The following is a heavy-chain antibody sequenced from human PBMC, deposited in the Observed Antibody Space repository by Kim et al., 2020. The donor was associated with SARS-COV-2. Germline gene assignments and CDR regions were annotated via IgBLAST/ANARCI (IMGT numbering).Heavy chain of an antibody. Sequence: SETLSLTCGVYGGSFSGCYWSWIRQPPGKGPEWIGEINHSGTTGYNPSLKSRVTISVDTSKNEISLRLSSVTAADTALYYCARDPDIVASDAFDIWGQGT. CDR1: GGSFSGCY. V-gene: IGHV4-34*01. J-gene: IGHJ3*02. CDR2: INHSGTT. CDR3: ARDPDIVASDAFDI. D-gene: IGHD5-12*01.